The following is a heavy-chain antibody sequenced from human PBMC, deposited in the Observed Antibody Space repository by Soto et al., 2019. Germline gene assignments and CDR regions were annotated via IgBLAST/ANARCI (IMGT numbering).Heavy chain of an antibody. CDR2: ISGSGTNT. J-gene: IGHJ4*02. CDR3: AKEGDDYGSGTSFYFDY. V-gene: IGHV3-23*01. D-gene: IGHD3-10*01. CDR1: GFTFRSYA. Sequence: EVQLLESGGGLVQPGGSLRLSCAASGFTFRSYAMSWVRQAPGKGLEWVSAISGSGTNTYYADSVRGRCTSSRDSSKNTLYLRMDSLRAEDTAVYYCAKEGDDYGSGTSFYFDYWGQGILVTVSS.